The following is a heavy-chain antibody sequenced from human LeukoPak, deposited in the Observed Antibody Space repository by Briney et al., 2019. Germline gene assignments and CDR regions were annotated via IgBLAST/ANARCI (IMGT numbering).Heavy chain of an antibody. Sequence: SETLSLTCTVSRDSISRSSYYWGWVRQPPGKGLEWIGSIHHSGSTNYNPSLKSRVTKSLDTSKNQFSLKLSSVTAADTAVYYCAGMDYDFWSGYYPARIFDIWGQGTMVTVSS. D-gene: IGHD3-3*01. CDR2: IHHSGST. J-gene: IGHJ3*02. V-gene: IGHV4-39*07. CDR1: RDSISRSSYY. CDR3: AGMDYDFWSGYYPARIFDI.